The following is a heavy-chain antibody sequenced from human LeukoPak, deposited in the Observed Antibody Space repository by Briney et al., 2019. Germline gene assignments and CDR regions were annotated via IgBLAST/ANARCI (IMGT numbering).Heavy chain of an antibody. D-gene: IGHD1-20*01. Sequence: GGSLRLSCAASGFTFSSYAMSWVRQDPGKGLEWVSAISDTTYYTDSVKGRFTISRDNSKNTLYLQMNSLRTEDTAIYYCAKAQAITGRNLFAPWGQGTLVTVSS. V-gene: IGHV3-23*01. CDR1: GFTFSSYA. CDR2: ISDTT. J-gene: IGHJ5*02. CDR3: AKAQAITGRNLFAP.